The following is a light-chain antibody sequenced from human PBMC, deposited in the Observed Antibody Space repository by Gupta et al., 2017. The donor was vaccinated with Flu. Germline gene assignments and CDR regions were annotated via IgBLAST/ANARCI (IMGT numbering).Light chain of an antibody. Sequence: EIVMTQSPATLSVSPGERATPSCRASQSVSSNLAWYQQKPGQAPRLLIYGASTRATGIPARFSGSASGTEFTLTISSLQSEDFAVYYCQQYNNWPPLYSFGQGTRMEIK. CDR2: GAS. J-gene: IGKJ2*03. V-gene: IGKV3-15*01. CDR1: QSVSSN. CDR3: QQYNNWPPLYS.